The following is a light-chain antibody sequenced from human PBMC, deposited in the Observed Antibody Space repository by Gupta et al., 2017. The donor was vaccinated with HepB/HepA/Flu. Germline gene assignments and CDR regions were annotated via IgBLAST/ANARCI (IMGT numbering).Light chain of an antibody. Sequence: EIVLTQSPGTLSLSPGERATLSCRASPSVSSSYLAWYQQKPGQAPRLLIYGSSSRATGIPDRVSFSGSGTDFTLSISSLGPEPFAFADCQPYDSCFPPFTFGRGTKVEIK. CDR1: PSVSSSY. J-gene: IGKJ3*01. CDR2: GSS. CDR3: QPYDSCFPPFT. V-gene: IGKV3-20*01.